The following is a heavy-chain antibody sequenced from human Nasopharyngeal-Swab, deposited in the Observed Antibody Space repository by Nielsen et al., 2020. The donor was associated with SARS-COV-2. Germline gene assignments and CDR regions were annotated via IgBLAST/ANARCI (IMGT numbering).Heavy chain of an antibody. J-gene: IGHJ6*03. CDR3: ARIAGRGSIYYYYMDV. CDR2: ISGSGSYV. Sequence: GGSLRLSCAGSGFTFNTYSMIWVRQVPGEGLEWVSSISGSGSYVYYADSVKGRFTISKDSAKNSLYLQMNSLRADGTAVYFCARIAGRGSIYYYYMDVWGTGTTVTVSS. CDR1: GFTFNTYS. V-gene: IGHV3-21*01. D-gene: IGHD1-26*01.